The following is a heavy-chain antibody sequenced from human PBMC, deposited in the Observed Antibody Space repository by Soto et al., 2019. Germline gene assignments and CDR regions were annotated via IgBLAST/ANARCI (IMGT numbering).Heavy chain of an antibody. V-gene: IGHV1-18*01. Sequence: VASVKVSCKASGYTFTSYGISWVRQAPGQGLEWMGWISAYNGNTNYAQKLQGRVTMTTDTSTSTAYMELRSPRSDDTAVYYCARSHGDYYYDSSGYFYWGQGTLVTVSS. CDR2: ISAYNGNT. J-gene: IGHJ4*02. D-gene: IGHD3-22*01. CDR1: GYTFTSYG. CDR3: ARSHGDYYYDSSGYFY.